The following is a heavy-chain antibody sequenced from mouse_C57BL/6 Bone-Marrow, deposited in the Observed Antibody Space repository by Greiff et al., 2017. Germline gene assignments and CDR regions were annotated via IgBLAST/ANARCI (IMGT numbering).Heavy chain of an antibody. CDR3: ARQTMITRWYFDV. Sequence: DVHLVESGGGLVQPGGSLKLSCAASGFTFSDYYMYWVRQTPEKRLEWVAYISNGGGSTYYPDTVKGRFTISRDNAKNTLYLQMSRLKSEDTAMYYCARQTMITRWYFDVWGTGTTVTVSS. V-gene: IGHV5-12*01. J-gene: IGHJ1*03. CDR2: ISNGGGST. CDR1: GFTFSDYY. D-gene: IGHD2-4*01.